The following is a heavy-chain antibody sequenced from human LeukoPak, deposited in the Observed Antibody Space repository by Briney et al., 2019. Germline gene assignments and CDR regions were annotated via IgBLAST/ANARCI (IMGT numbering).Heavy chain of an antibody. CDR2: IYYSGST. Sequence: SETLSLTCSVSGGSTSSYYWSWIRQPPGKGLEWIGYIYYSGSTNYNPSLKSRVTISVDTSKNRFSLKLSSVTAADTAVYYCARGPEDYFDYWGQGTLVTVSS. CDR3: ARGPEDYFDY. CDR1: GGSTSSYY. V-gene: IGHV4-59*01. J-gene: IGHJ4*02.